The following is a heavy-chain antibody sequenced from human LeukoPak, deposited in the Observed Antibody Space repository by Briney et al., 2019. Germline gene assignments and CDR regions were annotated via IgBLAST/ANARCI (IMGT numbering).Heavy chain of an antibody. CDR3: ARSLDYYDSSGYSEFDY. V-gene: IGHV4-31*03. J-gene: IGHJ4*02. Sequence: SETLSLTCTVSGGSISSGGYYWSWIRQHPGKGLEWIGYIYYSGSTYYNPSLKSRVTISVGTSKNQFSLKLSSVTAADTAVYYCARSLDYYDSSGYSEFDYWGQGTLVTVSS. CDR1: GGSISSGGYY. D-gene: IGHD3-22*01. CDR2: IYYSGST.